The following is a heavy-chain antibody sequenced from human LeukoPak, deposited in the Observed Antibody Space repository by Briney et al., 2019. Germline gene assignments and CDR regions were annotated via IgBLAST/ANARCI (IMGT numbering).Heavy chain of an antibody. Sequence: GGSLRLSCAASGFTFSKYGMLWVRQAPGKGLESVSRINTDGTVTTYADSVKGRFTVSRDNADNTLCLQMNSVRDEDTAVYYCATKQWLAPPPDSWGQGTPVTVSS. J-gene: IGHJ4*02. CDR2: INTDGTVT. CDR1: GFTFSKYG. V-gene: IGHV3-74*01. D-gene: IGHD6-19*01. CDR3: ATKQWLAPPPDS.